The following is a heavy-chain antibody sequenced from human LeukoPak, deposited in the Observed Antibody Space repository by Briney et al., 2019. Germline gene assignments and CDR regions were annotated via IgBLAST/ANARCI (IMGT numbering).Heavy chain of an antibody. D-gene: IGHD3-10*01. CDR3: ARDNGYYYGSGSYRFAGYYYYMDV. CDR2: IYTSGST. CDR1: GGSISSGSYY. J-gene: IGHJ6*03. Sequence: SETLSLTCTVSGGSISSGSYYWSWIRQPAGKGLEWIVRIYTSGSTNYNPSLKSRVTISVDTSKNQFSLKLSSVTAADTAVYYCARDNGYYYGSGSYRFAGYYYYMDVWGKGTTVTISS. V-gene: IGHV4-61*02.